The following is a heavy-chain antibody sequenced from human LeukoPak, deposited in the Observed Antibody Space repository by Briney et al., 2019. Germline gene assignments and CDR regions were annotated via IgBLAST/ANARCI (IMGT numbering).Heavy chain of an antibody. J-gene: IGHJ6*03. CDR2: ISSDGNDK. Sequence: GGSLRLSCAASGGTFSSYGMHWVRQAPGKGLEWVALISSDGNDKLYGDSVKGRFTISRDDSKSTLYLQMNSLRAEDTAVYYCAGGDGAAYCGGDCYFTRANYYYYYMDVWGKGTTVTVSS. CDR1: GGTFSSYG. V-gene: IGHV3-30*03. D-gene: IGHD2-21*02. CDR3: AGGDGAAYCGGDCYFTRANYYYYYMDV.